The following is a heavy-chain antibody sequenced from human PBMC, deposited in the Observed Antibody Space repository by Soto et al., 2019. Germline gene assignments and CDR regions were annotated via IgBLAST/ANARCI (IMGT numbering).Heavy chain of an antibody. V-gene: IGHV3-23*01. CDR2: ISGSGGST. J-gene: IGHJ4*02. CDR1: GFTFSSYA. D-gene: IGHD6-19*01. Sequence: PGGSLRLSCAASGFTFSSYAMSWVRQAPGKGLEWVSAISGSGGSTYYADSVKGRFTISRDNSKNTLYLQMNSLRAEDTAVYYCANFPFPGWYGGPFDYWGQGTLVTVSS. CDR3: ANFPFPGWYGGPFDY.